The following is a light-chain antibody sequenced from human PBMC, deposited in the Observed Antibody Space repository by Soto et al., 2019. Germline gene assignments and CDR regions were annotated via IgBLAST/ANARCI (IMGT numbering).Light chain of an antibody. CDR2: DAS. V-gene: IGKV3-11*01. CDR3: QVRTNWSIA. CDR1: QSVSSY. Sequence: EFVLTQSPGTLSLSPVERATLSCRASQSVSSYLACYQQKPGQAPRLLIYDASNRATGIPARFSGTGSGTHFTLTITNLEPEDFAVYYCQVRTNWSIAFGRGTRLEIK. J-gene: IGKJ5*01.